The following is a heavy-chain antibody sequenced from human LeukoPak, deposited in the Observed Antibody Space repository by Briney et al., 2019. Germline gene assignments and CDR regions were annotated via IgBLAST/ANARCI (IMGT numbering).Heavy chain of an antibody. CDR1: DGSISSYY. CDR2: IYTSGST. D-gene: IGHD3-22*01. CDR3: ARETGGSNTYYYDSSGRPTRLFDH. V-gene: IGHV4-4*07. Sequence: SETLSLTCTVSDGSISSYYWSWIRQPAGKGLEWIGRIYTSGSTNYNPSLKSRVTMSVDTSKNQFSLKLSSVTAADTAVYYCARETGGSNTYYYDSSGRPTRLFDHWGQGTLVTVSS. J-gene: IGHJ4*02.